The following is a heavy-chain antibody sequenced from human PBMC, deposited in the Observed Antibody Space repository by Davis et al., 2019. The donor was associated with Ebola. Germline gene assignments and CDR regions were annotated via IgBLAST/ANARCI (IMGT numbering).Heavy chain of an antibody. D-gene: IGHD3-22*01. CDR2: IYPGDSDT. Sequence: GESLKISCKGSEYRFSSYWIGWVRQMPGKGLECIGIIYPGDSDTRYSPSFQGQVTISADKSISTAYLRWSSLKASDTAIYYCARRLPDSSGHDAFDIWGQGTMVTVSS. V-gene: IGHV5-51*01. CDR1: EYRFSSYW. J-gene: IGHJ3*02. CDR3: ARRLPDSSGHDAFDI.